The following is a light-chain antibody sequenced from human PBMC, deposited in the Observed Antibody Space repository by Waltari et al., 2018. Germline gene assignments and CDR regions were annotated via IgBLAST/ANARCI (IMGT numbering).Light chain of an antibody. J-gene: IGKJ3*01. CDR3: QQYNNWPPFT. V-gene: IGKV3-15*01. CDR1: QRVSSN. Sequence: EIVMTQFPATLSVSPGERATLSCRASQRVSSNLAWYQQKPGQAPRLLIYGASTRATGIPSRFSGSGSGTEFTLTISSLQSEDFAGYYGQQYNNWPPFTFGPGTKVDI. CDR2: GAS.